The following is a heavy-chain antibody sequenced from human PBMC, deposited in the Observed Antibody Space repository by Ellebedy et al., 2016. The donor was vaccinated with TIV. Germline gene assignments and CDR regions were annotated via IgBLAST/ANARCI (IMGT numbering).Heavy chain of an antibody. CDR1: GYTFSANY. D-gene: IGHD6-13*01. CDR3: ARVRRGSSGMDV. CDR2: INPDSGGT. V-gene: IGHV1-2*02. J-gene: IGHJ6*02. Sequence: ASVKVSCKASGYTFSANYIHWVRQAPGQGLEWMGWINPDSGGTNFAQKFQGRVTMTRDMSVDTAYMELSRLESDDTAVYYCARVRRGSSGMDVWGQGTTVTVS.